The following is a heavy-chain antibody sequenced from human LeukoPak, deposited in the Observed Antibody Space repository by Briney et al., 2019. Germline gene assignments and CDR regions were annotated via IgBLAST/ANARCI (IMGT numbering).Heavy chain of an antibody. CDR2: ISAYNGNT. D-gene: IGHD3-10*01. Sequence: VASVKVSCKASGYTFTSYGISWVRQAPGQGLEWMGWISAYNGNTNYAQKLQGRVTMTTDTSTSTAYMELRSLRSDDTAVYYCARDSDGFAMVRGVPRVFFDYWGQGTLVTVSS. J-gene: IGHJ4*02. CDR1: GYTFTSYG. V-gene: IGHV1-18*01. CDR3: ARDSDGFAMVRGVPRVFFDY.